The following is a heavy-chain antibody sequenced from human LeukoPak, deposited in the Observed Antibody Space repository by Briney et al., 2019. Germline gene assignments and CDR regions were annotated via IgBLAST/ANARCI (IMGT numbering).Heavy chain of an antibody. CDR3: ARALRDGYNRGIGY. CDR1: GFTVSSNY. D-gene: IGHD5-24*01. V-gene: IGHV3-66*01. J-gene: IGHJ4*02. CDR2: IYSGGSI. Sequence: PGGSLRLSCAASGFTVSSNYMTWVRQAPGKGLEWVSVIYSGGSILYADSVKGRFTISRDNSKNTLYLQMNSLRAEDTAVYYCARALRDGYNRGIGYWGQGTLVTVSS.